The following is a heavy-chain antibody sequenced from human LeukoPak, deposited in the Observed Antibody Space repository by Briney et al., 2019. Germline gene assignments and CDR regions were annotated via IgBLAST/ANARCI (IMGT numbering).Heavy chain of an antibody. CDR3: ARVSGSGSPQFDY. CDR2: IYYSGST. D-gene: IGHD3-10*01. CDR1: GGSISSNSYY. V-gene: IGHV4-61*01. Sequence: MSSETLSLSCAVSGGSISSNSYYWSWLRQPPGKGLEWIGYIYYSGSTNYNPSLKSRVTISVDTSKNQFSLKLSSVTAADTAVYYCARVSGSGSPQFDYWGQGTLVTVSS. J-gene: IGHJ4*02.